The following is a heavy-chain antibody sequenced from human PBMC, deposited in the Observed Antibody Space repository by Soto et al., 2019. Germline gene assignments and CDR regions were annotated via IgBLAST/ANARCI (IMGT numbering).Heavy chain of an antibody. Sequence: GSLRLSCAASGFTVSSKYMSWVRQAPGKGLEWVSLIQSGGPTYYADSVKGRFTISRDTSENTLHLQMDSLRAEDTAVYYCAKAGYRYGRGWDYYYMDVWGKGTTVTVSS. CDR1: GFTVSSKY. D-gene: IGHD5-18*01. V-gene: IGHV3-66*01. CDR3: AKAGYRYGRGWDYYYMDV. J-gene: IGHJ6*03. CDR2: IQSGGPT.